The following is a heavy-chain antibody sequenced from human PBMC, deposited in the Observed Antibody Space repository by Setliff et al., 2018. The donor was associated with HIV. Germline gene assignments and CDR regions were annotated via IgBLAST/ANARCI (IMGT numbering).Heavy chain of an antibody. CDR2: IWSDETTK. J-gene: IGHJ4*02. CDR1: GFSFRSYG. V-gene: IGHV3-30*02. D-gene: IGHD2-21*02. Sequence: GESLKISCATSGFSFRSYGMHWVRQAPGKGLEWVALIWSDETTKYYGESVTGRFTISRDNSKNTLFLQMHGLRPEDTGVYYCAPETMQGLDSWGQGTLVTASS. CDR3: APETMQGLDS.